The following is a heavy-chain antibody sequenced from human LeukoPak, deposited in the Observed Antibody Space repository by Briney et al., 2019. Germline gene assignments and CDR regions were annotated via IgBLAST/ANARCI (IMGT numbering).Heavy chain of an antibody. CDR3: ARGIATTDDY. Sequence: GGSLRLSCAASGFTFSSYGMHWVRQAPGKGLEWVAVISYDGSNKYYADSVKGRFTISRDNSKNTLYLQMNSLRAEDTAVYYCARGIATTDDYWGQGTLVTVSS. V-gene: IGHV3-30*03. D-gene: IGHD1/OR15-1a*01. CDR2: ISYDGSNK. CDR1: GFTFSSYG. J-gene: IGHJ4*02.